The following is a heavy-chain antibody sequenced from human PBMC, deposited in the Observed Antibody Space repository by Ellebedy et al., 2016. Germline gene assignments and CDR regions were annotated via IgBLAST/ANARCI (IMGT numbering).Heavy chain of an antibody. D-gene: IGHD1-26*01. CDR2: ITRDGNEE. Sequence: GGSLRLSCAASGFTFSAYSMTWVRQAPGKGLEWVATITRDGNEEYYVDSVKGRFTVSRDNAKNSLFLQMNSLRAEDTAVYYCARGGSWDLDYWGQGRLVTVSS. CDR1: GFTFSAYS. J-gene: IGHJ4*02. CDR3: ARGGSWDLDY. V-gene: IGHV3-7*03.